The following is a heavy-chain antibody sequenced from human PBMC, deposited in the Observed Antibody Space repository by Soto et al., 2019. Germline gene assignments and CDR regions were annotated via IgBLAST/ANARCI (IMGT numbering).Heavy chain of an antibody. CDR3: TSHSPEDMIRK. CDR2: IRNKANGYAT. D-gene: IGHD2-15*01. CDR1: GYTFSGSS. Sequence: EVQLVESGGGLVQPGGSLKLSCVASGYTFSGSSMHWVRQASGKRLERVGRIRNKANGYATAYGASVNGRFTISRDDSNNTAYLQMNSLKTEDTAVYYCTSHSPEDMIRKWGQGTLVTVSS. V-gene: IGHV3-73*02. J-gene: IGHJ4*02.